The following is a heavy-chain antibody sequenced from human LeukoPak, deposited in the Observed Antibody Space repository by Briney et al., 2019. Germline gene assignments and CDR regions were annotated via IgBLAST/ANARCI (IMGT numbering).Heavy chain of an antibody. CDR3: AKVGSVAWYYGSDSC. V-gene: IGHV4-4*09. Sequence: AETLYLTCTVSGGPISNYYWSWIRQPPGKGLEWIGYIYSGGSDRYNACLKSRVTISLDTSKSQFSLKLSSVTAADTAVYYCAKVGSVAWYYGSDSCWGQGTLVTVSS. CDR2: IYSGGSD. D-gene: IGHD3-10*01. CDR1: GGPISNYY. J-gene: IGHJ1*01.